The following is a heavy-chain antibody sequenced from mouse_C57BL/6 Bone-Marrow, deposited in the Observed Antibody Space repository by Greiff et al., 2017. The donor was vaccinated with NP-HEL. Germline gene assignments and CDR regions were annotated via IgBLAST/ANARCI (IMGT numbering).Heavy chain of an antibody. Sequence: VQLQQSGPGLVQPSQSLSITCIVSGFSLTSYGVHWVRQSPGKGLEWLGAIWSGGSTDSNAAFISRLSISKDNSKSQVFFKMNSLQADDTAIYYCARKDPIYDGGYYAMDYWGQGTSVTVSS. D-gene: IGHD2-3*01. CDR2: IWSGGST. V-gene: IGHV2-2*01. CDR1: GFSLTSYG. CDR3: ARKDPIYDGGYYAMDY. J-gene: IGHJ4*01.